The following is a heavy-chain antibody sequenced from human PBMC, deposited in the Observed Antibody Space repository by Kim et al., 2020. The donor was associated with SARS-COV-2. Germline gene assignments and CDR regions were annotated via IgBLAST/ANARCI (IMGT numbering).Heavy chain of an antibody. CDR3: TKALYGGNF. D-gene: IGHD3-16*02. Sequence: GGTTNYAASVKGRFTVSRDNSKNMLYLQMNSLRAEDTAVYYCTKALYGGNFWGQGTLVTVSS. V-gene: IGHV3-23*01. CDR2: GGTT. J-gene: IGHJ4*02.